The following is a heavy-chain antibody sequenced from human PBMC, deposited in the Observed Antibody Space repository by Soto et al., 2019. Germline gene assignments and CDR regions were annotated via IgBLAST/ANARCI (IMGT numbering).Heavy chain of an antibody. CDR2: IKQDGSEK. CDR1: GFTFSSYW. J-gene: IGHJ3*02. CDR3: AREVVVVVGAAFDI. V-gene: IGHV3-7*01. D-gene: IGHD2-15*01. Sequence: GGSLRLSCAASGFTFSSYWMSWVRQAPGKGLEWVANIKQDGSEKYYVDSVKGRFTISRDNAKNSLYLQMNSLRAEDTAVYYCAREVVVVVGAAFDIWGQGTMVTVSS.